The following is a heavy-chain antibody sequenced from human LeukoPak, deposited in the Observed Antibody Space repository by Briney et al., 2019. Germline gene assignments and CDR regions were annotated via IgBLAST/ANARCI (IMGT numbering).Heavy chain of an antibody. Sequence: PGGSLRLSCAASGFTLSSYSMNWVREAPGEGVEGFSSISRSSSYLYSVDSVKGRYTISRDNAKNSLYLQMNSLRAEDTAVYYCARVGPRAFDIWGQGTMVTVSS. CDR2: ISRSSSYL. V-gene: IGHV3-21*01. CDR3: ARVGPRAFDI. CDR1: GFTLSSYS. J-gene: IGHJ3*02. D-gene: IGHD3-16*01.